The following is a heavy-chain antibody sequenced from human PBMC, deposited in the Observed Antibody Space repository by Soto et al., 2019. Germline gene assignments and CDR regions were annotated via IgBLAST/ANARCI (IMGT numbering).Heavy chain of an antibody. V-gene: IGHV3-48*01. Sequence: PGGSLRLSCAASGFTFSSYSINWVRQAPGKGLEWVSYISGSSSTIYYADSVKGRFTISRDNAKNSLYLQMNSLRAEDTAVYYCATDYLYAFDIWGQGTMVTVPS. J-gene: IGHJ3*02. CDR1: GFTFSSYS. CDR3: ATDYLYAFDI. D-gene: IGHD3-10*01. CDR2: ISGSSSTI.